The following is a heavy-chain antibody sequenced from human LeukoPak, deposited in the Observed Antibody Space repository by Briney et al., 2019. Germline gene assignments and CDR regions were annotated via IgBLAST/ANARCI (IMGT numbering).Heavy chain of an antibody. J-gene: IGHJ4*02. D-gene: IGHD5/OR15-5a*01. V-gene: IGHV3-7*03. CDR1: GFTFSSYW. Sequence: GGSLRLSCAASGFTFSSYWMSWVRQAPGKGLEWAANIKQDGSEKYYVDSVKGRFTISRDSAKNSLYLQMNSLRAEDTAVYYCASVGNGVYGTYYFDYWGQGTLVTVSS. CDR3: ASVGNGVYGTYYFDY. CDR2: IKQDGSEK.